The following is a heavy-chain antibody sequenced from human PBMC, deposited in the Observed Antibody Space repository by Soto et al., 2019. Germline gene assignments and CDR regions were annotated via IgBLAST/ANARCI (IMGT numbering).Heavy chain of an antibody. CDR1: GFTFSSYA. Sequence: GGSLRLSCAASGFTFSSYAMSWVRQAPGKWLEWVSAISGSGGSTYYADSVKGRFTISRDNSKNTLYLQMNSLRAEDTAVYYCAKGTGNYYYYYMDVWGKGTTVTVSS. CDR3: AKGTGNYYYYYMDV. V-gene: IGHV3-23*01. J-gene: IGHJ6*03. CDR2: ISGSGGST.